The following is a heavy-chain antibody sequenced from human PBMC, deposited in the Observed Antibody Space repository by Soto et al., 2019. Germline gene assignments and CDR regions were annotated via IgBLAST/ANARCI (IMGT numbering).Heavy chain of an antibody. J-gene: IGHJ3*02. CDR1: GGFVSSGSYY. CDR3: ARVERGTATTVVDAFDI. Sequence: SETLSLTCAVYGGFVSSGSYYWSWIRQPSGKGLEWIGEMSHSGGTHFNPSLKSRVTISVDTSKNQFSLKMSSVTAADTALYYCARVERGTATTVVDAFDIWGPGTRVTVSS. D-gene: IGHD1-1*01. CDR2: MSHSGGT. V-gene: IGHV4-61*01.